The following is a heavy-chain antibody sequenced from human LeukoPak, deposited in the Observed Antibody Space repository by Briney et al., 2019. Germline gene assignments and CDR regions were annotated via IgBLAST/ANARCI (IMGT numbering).Heavy chain of an antibody. CDR1: GGSISSYH. Sequence: SETLSLTCTVSGGSISSYHWSWIRQPAGKGLEWIGRIYTSGSTNYNPSLKSRVTISVDTSKDQFSLKLSSVTAADTAVYYCARVGRLGETHWGQGTLVTVST. CDR2: IYTSGST. V-gene: IGHV4-4*07. J-gene: IGHJ4*02. D-gene: IGHD3-16*01. CDR3: ARVGRLGETH.